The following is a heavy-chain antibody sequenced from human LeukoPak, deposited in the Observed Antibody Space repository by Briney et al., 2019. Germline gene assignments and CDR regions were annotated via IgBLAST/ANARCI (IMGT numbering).Heavy chain of an antibody. CDR3: AKGAAAGTGVDY. D-gene: IGHD6-13*01. J-gene: IGHJ4*02. Sequence: GGSLRLSCAASGFTFDDYTMHWVRQAPGKGLEWVSLISWDGGSTYYADSVKGRFTISRDNSKNSLYLQMNSLRTEDTALYYCAKGAAAGTGVDYWGQGTLVTVSS. V-gene: IGHV3-43*01. CDR2: ISWDGGST. CDR1: GFTFDDYT.